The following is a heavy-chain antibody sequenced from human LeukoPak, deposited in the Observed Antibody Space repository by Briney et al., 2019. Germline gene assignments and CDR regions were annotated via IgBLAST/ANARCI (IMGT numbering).Heavy chain of an antibody. CDR3: AKDVLVTTGWYFDL. CDR2: ISGDGLIT. Sequence: GGSLRLSCVASGFTFGDYAMHWVRQVPGKGLEWVSLISGDGLITYYADSVKGRFTISRDNSKNSLYLRMNSLRTEDTALYYCAKDVLVTTGWYFDLWGRGTLLAVSS. V-gene: IGHV3-43*02. D-gene: IGHD4-11*01. J-gene: IGHJ2*01. CDR1: GFTFGDYA.